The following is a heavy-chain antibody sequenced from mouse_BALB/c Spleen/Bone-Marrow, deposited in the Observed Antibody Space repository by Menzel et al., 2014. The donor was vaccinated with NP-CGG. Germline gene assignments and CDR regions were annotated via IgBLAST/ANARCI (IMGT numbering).Heavy chain of an antibody. J-gene: IGHJ3*01. Sequence: LQQSGGGLVKSGGSLKLSCAASGFSFSNYGMSWVRQTPEKRLEWVATISGDGRYTFYSDSVKGRFTISRDNAKNNLYLQLSSLRSEDTALYYCARHAYYDQTEVSFVYWGQGTLVTVSA. CDR2: ISGDGRYT. CDR1: GFSFSNYG. D-gene: IGHD2-4*01. CDR3: ARHAYYDQTEVSFVY. V-gene: IGHV5-9-2*01.